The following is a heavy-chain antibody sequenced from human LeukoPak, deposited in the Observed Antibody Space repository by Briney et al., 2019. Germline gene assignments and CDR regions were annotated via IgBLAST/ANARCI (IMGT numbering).Heavy chain of an antibody. Sequence: QPGRSLRLSCAASGFTCNSYAMHWVRQAPGKGLEWVAVLSYDGTNKYYADSVKGRFTISRDNSNNTLYLQINSLRPEDTAVYYCARGDYGGHYGGPFDCWGQGTLVTVSS. J-gene: IGHJ4*02. D-gene: IGHD4/OR15-4a*01. V-gene: IGHV3-30-3*01. CDR2: LSYDGTNK. CDR3: ARGDYGGHYGGPFDC. CDR1: GFTCNSYA.